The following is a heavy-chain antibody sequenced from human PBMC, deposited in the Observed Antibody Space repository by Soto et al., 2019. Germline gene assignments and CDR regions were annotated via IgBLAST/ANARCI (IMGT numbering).Heavy chain of an antibody. CDR1: GFTFISYA. Sequence: EVQLLESGGGLVQPGGSLRLSCAASGFTFISYAMTWVRQAPGKGLEWVSSISYSGDSIFYAGSVKGRFTISRDNSKNTLYLQMNSLRAEDTAVYYCAKGGLGAYHYYGMDVWGQGTTVTVSS. D-gene: IGHD3-16*01. J-gene: IGHJ6*02. CDR3: AKGGLGAYHYYGMDV. CDR2: ISYSGDSI. V-gene: IGHV3-23*01.